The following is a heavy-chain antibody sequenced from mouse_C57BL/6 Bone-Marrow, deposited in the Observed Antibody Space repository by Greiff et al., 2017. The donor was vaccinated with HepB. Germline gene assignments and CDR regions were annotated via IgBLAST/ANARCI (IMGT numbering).Heavy chain of an antibody. J-gene: IGHJ4*01. D-gene: IGHD1-1*01. V-gene: IGHV5-12*01. CDR2: ISNGGGST. Sequence: DVQLVESGGGLVQPGGSLKLSCAASGFTFSDYYMYWVRQTPEKRLEWVAYISNGGGSTYYPDTVKGRFTISRDNAKNTLYLQMSRLKSEDTAMYYCARHITTVVHYYAMDYWGQGTSVTVSS. CDR1: GFTFSDYY. CDR3: ARHITTVVHYYAMDY.